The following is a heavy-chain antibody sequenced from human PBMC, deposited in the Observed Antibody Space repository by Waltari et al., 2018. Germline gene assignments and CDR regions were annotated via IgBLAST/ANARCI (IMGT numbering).Heavy chain of an antibody. D-gene: IGHD1-26*01. CDR3: AKDLSWELPGEYFQH. CDR1: GSSISSGYY. Sequence: QVQLQESGPGLVKPSETLSLTCTVSGSSISSGYYWGWIRQPPGKGLEWIGSIYHSGSTYYNPSLKSRVTISVDTSKNQFSLKLSSVTAADTAVYYCAKDLSWELPGEYFQHWGQGTLVTVSS. J-gene: IGHJ1*01. V-gene: IGHV4-38-2*02. CDR2: IYHSGST.